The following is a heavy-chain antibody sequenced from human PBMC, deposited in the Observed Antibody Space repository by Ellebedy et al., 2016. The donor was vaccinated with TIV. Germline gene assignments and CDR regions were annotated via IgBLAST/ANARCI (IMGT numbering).Heavy chain of an antibody. J-gene: IGHJ3*02. Sequence: SVKVSXXASGGSFSSYAISWVRQAPGQGLEWMGGIIPIFGTANDAQKFQGRVTITADESTSTAYMELRSLRSDDTTVYYCARIGHCGGNCFTTAFDIWGQGTMVTVSS. CDR1: GGSFSSYA. V-gene: IGHV1-69*13. CDR2: IIPIFGTA. D-gene: IGHD2-21*01. CDR3: ARIGHCGGNCFTTAFDI.